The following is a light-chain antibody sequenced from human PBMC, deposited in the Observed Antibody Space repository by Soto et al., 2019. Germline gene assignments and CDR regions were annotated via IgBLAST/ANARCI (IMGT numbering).Light chain of an antibody. Sequence: EIVLTQSPGTLSVSPGERATLSCRASQSVTNSYLAWYQQKPGQAPRLLIFGASTRAAGIPARFSGSGSGTEFTLTISSLQSEDFAVYYCQQYSNWPLTFGGGTKVDIK. CDR1: QSVTNSY. CDR2: GAS. CDR3: QQYSNWPLT. V-gene: IGKV3-15*01. J-gene: IGKJ4*01.